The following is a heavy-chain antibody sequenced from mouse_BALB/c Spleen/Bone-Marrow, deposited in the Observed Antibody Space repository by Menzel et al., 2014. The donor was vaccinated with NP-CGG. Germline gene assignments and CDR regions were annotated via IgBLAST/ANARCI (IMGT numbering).Heavy chain of an antibody. Sequence: EVQLQQSGAELVKPGASVKLSCTAAGFNIKDTYIHWVNQRPEQGLEWIGRIDPANGFAKYDPKFQGKATITADTSCNTAYLHLSSLTSEDTAIYYCARAYYGNYPYVMDYWGQGTSVTVSS. D-gene: IGHD2-10*01. V-gene: IGHV14-3*02. CDR3: ARAYYGNYPYVMDY. J-gene: IGHJ4*01. CDR2: IDPANGFA. CDR1: GFNIKDTY.